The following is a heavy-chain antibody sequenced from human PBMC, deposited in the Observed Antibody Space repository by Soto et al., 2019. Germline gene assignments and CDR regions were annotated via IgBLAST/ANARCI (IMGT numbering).Heavy chain of an antibody. J-gene: IGHJ5*02. Sequence: SVKVSFKSCRGPFSSYAISLVRQAPGQGLEWMGGIIPIFGTANYAQKFQGRVTITADESTSTAYMELSSLRSEDTAVYYCASALRFLEWLFWPSWGQGTMVTVSS. CDR2: IIPIFGTA. CDR3: ASALRFLEWLFWPS. D-gene: IGHD3-3*01. V-gene: IGHV1-69*13. CDR1: RGPFSSYA.